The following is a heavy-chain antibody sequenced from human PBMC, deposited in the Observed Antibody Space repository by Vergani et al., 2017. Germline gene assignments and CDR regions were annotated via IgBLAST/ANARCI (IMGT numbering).Heavy chain of an antibody. CDR1: GFTFSSYA. Sequence: QVQLVESGGGVVQPGRSLRLSCAASGFTFSSYAMHWVRQAPGKGLEWVAVISYDGSNKYYADSVKGRFTISRDNSKNTLYLQMNSLRAEDTAGYYCARALSVVVVAAREPYYYYMDVWGKGTTVTVSS. V-gene: IGHV3-30-3*01. J-gene: IGHJ6*03. CDR3: ARALSVVVVAAREPYYYYMDV. CDR2: ISYDGSNK. D-gene: IGHD2-15*01.